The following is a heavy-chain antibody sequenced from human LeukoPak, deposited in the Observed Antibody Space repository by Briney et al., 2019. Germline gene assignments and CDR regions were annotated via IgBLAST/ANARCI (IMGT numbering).Heavy chain of an antibody. CDR3: ARSEKLFSDY. V-gene: IGHV4-61*01. CDR2: IYYSGST. Sequence: PSETLPLTCAVSGASVSSGSYYWNWIRQPPGKGLEWIGYIYYSGSTNYNPSLKSRVTISVDTSKNQFSLKLSSVTAADTAVYYCARSEKLFSDYWGQGTLVTVSS. J-gene: IGHJ4*02. CDR1: GASVSSGSYY. D-gene: IGHD3-9*01.